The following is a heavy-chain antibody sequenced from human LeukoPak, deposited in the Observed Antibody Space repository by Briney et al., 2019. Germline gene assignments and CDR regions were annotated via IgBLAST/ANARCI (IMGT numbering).Heavy chain of an antibody. CDR1: GGSFSGYY. J-gene: IGHJ5*02. CDR3: ARDRPTKDYSSSYWFDP. Sequence: SETLSLTCVVYGGSFSGYYWSWIRQPPGKGLEWIGEIDQSGTTNYNPSLKSRVTISIDTSKKQFSLTLTSMTAADTAVYYCARDRPTKDYSSSYWFDPWGQGTLVTVSS. CDR2: IDQSGTT. V-gene: IGHV4-34*01. D-gene: IGHD6-6*01.